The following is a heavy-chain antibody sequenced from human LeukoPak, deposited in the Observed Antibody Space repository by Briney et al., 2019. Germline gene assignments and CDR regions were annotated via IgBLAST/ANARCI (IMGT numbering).Heavy chain of an antibody. CDR2: IKSDESRT. CDR1: GFTFSSYG. J-gene: IGHJ4*02. Sequence: GGSLRLSCAASGFTFSSYGMHWVRQGPGRGLVWVSYIKSDESRTNYADSVKGRFTISRDNAKNTLYLQMNSLGAEDTAVYYCARGRLGYSDCWGQGTLVTVSS. D-gene: IGHD4-11*01. V-gene: IGHV3-74*01. CDR3: ARGRLGYSDC.